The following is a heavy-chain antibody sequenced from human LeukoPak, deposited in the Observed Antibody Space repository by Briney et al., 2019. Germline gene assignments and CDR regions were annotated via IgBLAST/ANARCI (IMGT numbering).Heavy chain of an antibody. CDR2: ISTSSIYI. CDR3: ARDGVVPAAISWFDP. CDR1: GFTFSAYS. V-gene: IGHV3-21*01. J-gene: IGHJ5*02. Sequence: GGSLRLSCAASGFTFSAYSMNWVRQAPGKGLEWVSSISTSSIYIYYADSVKGRFTISRDNAKNSLYLQMNSLRAEDTAVYYCARDGVVPAAISWFDPWGQGTLVTVSS. D-gene: IGHD2-2*01.